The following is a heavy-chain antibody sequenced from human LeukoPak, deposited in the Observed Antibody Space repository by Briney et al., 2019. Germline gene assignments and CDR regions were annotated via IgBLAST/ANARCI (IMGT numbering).Heavy chain of an antibody. CDR2: INPNGGGT. J-gene: IGHJ4*02. Sequence: GASVKVSCKASGYTFTGYYMHWVRQAPGQGLEWMGWINPNGGGTYYAQKFQGRVTMPRDTSISTAYMELSRLTSDDTAVFYCARDDGQGATDYWGQGTLVTVSS. CDR3: ARDDGQGATDY. CDR1: GYTFTGYY. D-gene: IGHD1-26*01. V-gene: IGHV1-2*02.